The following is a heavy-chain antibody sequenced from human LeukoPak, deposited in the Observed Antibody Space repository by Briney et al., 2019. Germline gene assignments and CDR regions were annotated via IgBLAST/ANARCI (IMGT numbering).Heavy chain of an antibody. CDR3: ARDGDLLEPPY. J-gene: IGHJ4*02. V-gene: IGHV3-21*01. CDR1: GFTFSSYS. D-gene: IGHD1-1*01. Sequence: GGSLRLSCAASGFTFSSYSMNWVRQAPGKGLEWVSSISSSSSSYIYYADSVKGRFTISRDNAKNSLYLQMNSLRAEDTAVYYCARDGDLLEPPYWGQGTLVTVSS. CDR2: ISSSSSSYI.